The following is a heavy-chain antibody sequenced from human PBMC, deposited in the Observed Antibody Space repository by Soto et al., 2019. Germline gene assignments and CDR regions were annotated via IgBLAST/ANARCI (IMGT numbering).Heavy chain of an antibody. Sequence: PSERISLTCTVCGECISSSVGTWLRRPTGKGLEWIAYIYDTGISGYTPSTSYNPSLKSRVTMSVDTSKSQFSLKLTSVTAADTAVYYCARGEDAFFYYGLGVWGQGITVTVSS. CDR1: GECISSSV. J-gene: IGHJ6*02. V-gene: IGHV4-59*01. CDR3: ARGEDAFFYYGLGV. CDR2: IYDTGISGYTPST.